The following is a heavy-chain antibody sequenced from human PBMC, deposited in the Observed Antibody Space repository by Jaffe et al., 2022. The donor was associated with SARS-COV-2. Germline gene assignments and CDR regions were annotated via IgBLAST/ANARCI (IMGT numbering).Heavy chain of an antibody. CDR3: VKEMGLLFDTNTLDQ. CDR1: GFTFRRLT. V-gene: IGHV3-23*01. D-gene: IGHD3-10*02. J-gene: IGHJ4*02. CDR2: ISSGGGDT. Sequence: EVQLLESGGGLVQPGESLKLSCTGPGFTFRRLTTMSWVRQAPGKGLEWVSAISSGGGDTYYAESVKGRFTISRDNSKNTLFLQMSSLRVEDTAIYYCVKEMGLLFDTNTLDQWGQGILVTVSS.